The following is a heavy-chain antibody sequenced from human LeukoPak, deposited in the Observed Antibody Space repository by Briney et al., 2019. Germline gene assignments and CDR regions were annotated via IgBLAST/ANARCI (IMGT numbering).Heavy chain of an antibody. V-gene: IGHV3-48*01. CDR2: ISSSSSTI. CDR1: GFTFSSYS. J-gene: IGHJ4*02. Sequence: PGGSLRLSCAASGFTFSSYSMNWVRQAPGKGLEWVSYISSSSSTIYYADSVKGRFTISRDNSKNTLYLQMNSLRAEDTAVYYCARAWGTSCYDYWGQGTLVTVSS. CDR3: ARAWGTSCYDY. D-gene: IGHD2-2*01.